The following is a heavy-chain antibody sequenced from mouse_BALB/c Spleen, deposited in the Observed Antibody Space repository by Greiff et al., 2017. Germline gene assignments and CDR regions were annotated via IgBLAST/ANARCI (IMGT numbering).Heavy chain of an antibody. V-gene: IGHV1-87*01. CDR2: IYPGDGDT. CDR3: ARTTVVATRAMDY. J-gene: IGHJ4*01. Sequence: QVQLKESGAELARPGASVKLSCKASGYTFTSYWMQWVKQRPGQGLEWIGAIYPGDGDTRYTQKFKGKATLTADKSSSTAYMQLSSLASEDSAVYYCARTTVVATRAMDYWGQGTSVTVSS. D-gene: IGHD1-1*01. CDR1: GYTFTSYW.